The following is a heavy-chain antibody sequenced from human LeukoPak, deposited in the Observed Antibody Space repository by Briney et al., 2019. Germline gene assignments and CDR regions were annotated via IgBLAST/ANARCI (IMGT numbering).Heavy chain of an antibody. Sequence: GGSLRLSCAASGFTFSSYWMHWIRQAPGKGLVWVSRINSDGSSTSYADSVKGRFTISRGNAKNTLYLQMNSLRAEDTAVYYCARDPWGYETPDYWGQGTLVTVSS. J-gene: IGHJ4*02. CDR3: ARDPWGYETPDY. CDR2: INSDGSST. CDR1: GFTFSSYW. D-gene: IGHD3-3*01. V-gene: IGHV3-74*01.